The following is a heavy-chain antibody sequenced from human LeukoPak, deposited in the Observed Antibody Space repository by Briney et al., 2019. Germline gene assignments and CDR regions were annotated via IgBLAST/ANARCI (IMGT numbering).Heavy chain of an antibody. CDR2: ISSSSSYI. CDR3: ASGELLPNRFDP. V-gene: IGHV3-21*01. CDR1: GFTFSSYS. D-gene: IGHD1-26*01. J-gene: IGHJ5*02. Sequence: GRSLRLSCAASGFTFSSYSMNWVRQAPGKGLEWVSSISSSSSYIYYADSVKGRFTISRDNAKNSLYLQMNSLRAEDTAVYYCASGELLPNRFDPWGQGTLVTVSS.